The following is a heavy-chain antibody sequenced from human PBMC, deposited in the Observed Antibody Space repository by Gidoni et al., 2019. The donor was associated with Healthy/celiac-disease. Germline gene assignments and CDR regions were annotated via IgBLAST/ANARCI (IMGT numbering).Heavy chain of an antibody. Sequence: EVQLVESGGGLVQPGGSLRLSCAASGFTFSSYSMNWVRQAPAKGLEWVSYISSSSRTIYYADSVKGRFTISRDNAKNSLYLQMNSLRAEDTAVYYCARPYYYDSSGYYFDYWGQGTLVTVSS. CDR2: ISSSSRTI. D-gene: IGHD3-22*01. J-gene: IGHJ4*02. CDR1: GFTFSSYS. V-gene: IGHV3-48*04. CDR3: ARPYYYDSSGYYFDY.